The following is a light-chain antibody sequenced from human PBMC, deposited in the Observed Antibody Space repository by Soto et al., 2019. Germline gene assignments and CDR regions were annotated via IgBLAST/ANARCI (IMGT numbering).Light chain of an antibody. V-gene: IGLV1-40*01. CDR2: GNS. CDR1: SSNIGAGYD. J-gene: IGLJ2*01. Sequence: QSVLTQPPSVSGAPGQRVTISCTGSSSNIGAGYDVHWYQQLPGTAPKLLIYGNSNRPSGVPDRFSGSKSGTSASLAITGLQAEEDADYYCQPYDNSLSGAVVFGGGTKLTVL. CDR3: QPYDNSLSGAVV.